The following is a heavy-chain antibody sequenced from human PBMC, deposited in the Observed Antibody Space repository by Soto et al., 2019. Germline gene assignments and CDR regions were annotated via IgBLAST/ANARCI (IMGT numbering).Heavy chain of an antibody. CDR3: SRRAPEGFDP. CDR2: MYYSGST. J-gene: IGHJ5*02. V-gene: IGHV4-39*01. CDR1: GGSISRSSYY. Sequence: SETLSLTCNVSGGSISRSSYYWGWIRQPPGKGLEWIGSMYYSGSTYYNPSLKSRVTISIDTPKNQLSLKLTSVTAADTAVYYCSRRAPEGFDPWGQGTMVTVSS.